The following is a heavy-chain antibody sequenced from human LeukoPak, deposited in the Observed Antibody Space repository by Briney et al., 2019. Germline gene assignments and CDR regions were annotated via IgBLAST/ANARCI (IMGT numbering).Heavy chain of an antibody. CDR1: GFTFRNAW. V-gene: IGHV3-15*01. CDR3: ASQHVTVIAAALDV. CDR2: IKSKTDGGTI. Sequence: PGGSLTLSCAVYGFTFRNAWMRWVRQAPGKGLEWVGRIKSKTDGGTIDYAAPVKGRFTISRDDSKNTVHLEMNSLKTEDTGVYYCASQHVTVIAAALDVWGQGTTVTVSS. D-gene: IGHD2-15*01. J-gene: IGHJ6*02.